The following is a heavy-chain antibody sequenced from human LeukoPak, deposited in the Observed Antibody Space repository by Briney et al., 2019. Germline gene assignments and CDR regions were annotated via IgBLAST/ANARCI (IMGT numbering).Heavy chain of an antibody. V-gene: IGHV4-34*01. Sequence: SSETLSLTCAVYGGSFSGYYWSWIRQPPGKGLEWIGEINHSGSTNYNPSLKSRVTISVDTSKNQFSLKLSSVTAADTAVYYCARACRDGYNGYAFDIWGQGTMVTVSS. J-gene: IGHJ3*02. CDR2: INHSGST. CDR3: ARACRDGYNGYAFDI. D-gene: IGHD5-24*01. CDR1: GGSFSGYY.